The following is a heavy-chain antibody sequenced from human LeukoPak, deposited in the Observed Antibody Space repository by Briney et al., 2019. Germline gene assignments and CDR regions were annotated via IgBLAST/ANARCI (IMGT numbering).Heavy chain of an antibody. CDR1: GYTFTGYY. J-gene: IGHJ4*02. Sequence: ASVKVSCKASGYTFTGYYMHWVRQAPGQGLEWMGWINPNSGGTNYAQKFQGRVTMTRDTSISTAYMELSSLRSEDTAVYYCARSNPIAAAGIDYWGQGTLVTVSS. CDR2: INPNSGGT. V-gene: IGHV1-2*02. CDR3: ARSNPIAAAGIDY. D-gene: IGHD6-13*01.